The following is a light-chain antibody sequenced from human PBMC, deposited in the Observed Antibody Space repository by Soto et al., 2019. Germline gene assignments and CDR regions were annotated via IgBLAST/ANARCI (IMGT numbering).Light chain of an antibody. V-gene: IGKV3-11*01. CDR3: QQRTNWT. CDR1: QSVSGY. J-gene: IGKJ1*01. Sequence: EIVLTQSPATLSLSPGERATLSCRASQSVSGYLAWYQQKPGQAPRLLIYDTFSRATGIPARFSGSGSGTDFTLTISSLEPEDCAFYYCQQRTNWTFGQGTKVEIK. CDR2: DTF.